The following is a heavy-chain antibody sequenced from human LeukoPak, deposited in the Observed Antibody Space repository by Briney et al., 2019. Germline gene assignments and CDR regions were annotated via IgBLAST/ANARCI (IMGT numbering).Heavy chain of an antibody. V-gene: IGHV3-7*01. J-gene: IGHJ6*04. CDR3: ARDNLYV. CDR2: IKQDGSEK. D-gene: IGHD1-14*01. CDR1: GFMFSCFW. Sequence: GGSLRLSCAASGFMFSCFWINWVRQAPGRGLEGVANIKQDGSEKYYVDSVKGRFTISRDNAKNSLYLQMNSLRAEDTAVYYCARDNLYVRGKGNTVTVSS.